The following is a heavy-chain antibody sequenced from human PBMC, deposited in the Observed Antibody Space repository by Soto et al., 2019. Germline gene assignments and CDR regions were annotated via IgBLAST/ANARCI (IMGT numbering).Heavy chain of an antibody. CDR3: ARVNVHCSSTSCSKYYYYYGMDV. J-gene: IGHJ6*02. CDR1: GYTFTSYY. V-gene: IGHV1-46*01. D-gene: IGHD2-2*01. Sequence: GASVKVSCKASGYTFTSYYMHWVRQAPGQGLEWMGIINPSGGSTSYAQKFQGRVTMTRDTSTSTVYMELSSLRSEDTAVYCCARVNVHCSSTSCSKYYYYYGMDVWGQGTTVTVSS. CDR2: INPSGGST.